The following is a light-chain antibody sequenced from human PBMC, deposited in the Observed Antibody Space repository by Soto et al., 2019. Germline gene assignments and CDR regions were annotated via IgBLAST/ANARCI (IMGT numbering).Light chain of an antibody. CDR2: GEC. V-gene: IGKV1D-12*01. Sequence: DIQATQSPCSVCAAVGDGVTITCRASQDIAGYLAWYQHNPGRTHELLIHGECRLQSGVPARFSGSGSGTDFTLSINSIQPEDFATYYCQMAYSFPITFGQGTRVEI. CDR3: QMAYSFPIT. J-gene: IGKJ5*01. CDR1: QDIAGY.